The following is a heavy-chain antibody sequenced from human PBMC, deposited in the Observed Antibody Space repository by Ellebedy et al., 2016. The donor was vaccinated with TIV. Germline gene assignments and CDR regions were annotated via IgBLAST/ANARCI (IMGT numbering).Heavy chain of an antibody. J-gene: IGHJ5*02. Sequence: PGGSLRLSCAASGFSFRSYWMAWVRQAPGKGLEWVANIYQDGTMKYSLDSVRGRFIISRDNAKNSLYLQMSSLRTEDTAVYYCARRGSYGDYAVQINNWFDRWGQGTLVIVSS. CDR2: IYQDGTMK. D-gene: IGHD4-17*01. CDR3: ARRGSYGDYAVQINNWFDR. CDR1: GFSFRSYW. V-gene: IGHV3-7*01.